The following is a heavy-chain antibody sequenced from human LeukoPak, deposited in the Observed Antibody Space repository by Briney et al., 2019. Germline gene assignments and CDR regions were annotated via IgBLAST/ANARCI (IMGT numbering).Heavy chain of an antibody. CDR1: GGSISSSNW. D-gene: IGHD2-8*01. CDR3: ARLYRRGWFDP. V-gene: IGHV4-4*02. J-gene: IGHJ5*02. CDR2: IYHSGST. Sequence: SGTLSLTCAVSGGSISSSNWWSWVRQPPGKGLEWIGEIYHSGSTNYNPSLKSRATISVDKSKNQFSLKLSSVTAADTAVYYCARLYRRGWFDPWGQGTLVTVSS.